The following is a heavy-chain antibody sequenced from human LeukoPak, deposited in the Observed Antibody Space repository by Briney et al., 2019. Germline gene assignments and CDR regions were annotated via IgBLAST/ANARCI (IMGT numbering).Heavy chain of an antibody. J-gene: IGHJ5*02. CDR2: ISAYNGNT. V-gene: IGHV1-18*04. Sequence: ASVKVSCKASGYTFTSYGISWVRQAPGQGLEWMGWISAYNGNTNYAQKLQGRVTMTTDTSTSTAYMELRSLRSDDPAVYYCARDDRVVPAAKFDPWGQGTLVTVSS. CDR1: GYTFTSYG. D-gene: IGHD2-2*01. CDR3: ARDDRVVPAAKFDP.